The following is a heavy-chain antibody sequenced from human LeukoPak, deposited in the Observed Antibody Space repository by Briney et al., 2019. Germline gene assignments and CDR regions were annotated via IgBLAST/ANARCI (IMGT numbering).Heavy chain of an antibody. D-gene: IGHD2-2*02. V-gene: IGHV1-8*01. CDR2: RNPNSGNT. CDR3: ARCPGQYQLLYRRYYYYGMDV. CDR1: GYTYTSYV. Sequence: ASVNVSCLASGYTYTSYVIHWVRQATGKGLEWMGWRNPNSGNTGYAQKFQGRVTMTRNTSISTAYMELSSLRSEDTAVYYCARCPGQYQLLYRRYYYYGMDVWGLGTTVTVSS. J-gene: IGHJ6*02.